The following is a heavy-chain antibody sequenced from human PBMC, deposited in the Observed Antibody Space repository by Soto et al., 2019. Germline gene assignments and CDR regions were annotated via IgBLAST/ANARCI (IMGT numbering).Heavy chain of an antibody. D-gene: IGHD5-18*01. CDR3: AKGGYNYGFLFDC. J-gene: IGHJ4*02. Sequence: EVQLLESGGGLVQPGGSLRLSCAASGFTFSTYAMSWVRPAPGKGLEWVSTIDNSGGITYYADSVKGRFTISRDNSKNTLYLQMNSLRAEDTAVYYCAKGGYNYGFLFDCWGQGTLVTVSS. V-gene: IGHV3-23*05. CDR2: IDNSGGIT. CDR1: GFTFSTYA.